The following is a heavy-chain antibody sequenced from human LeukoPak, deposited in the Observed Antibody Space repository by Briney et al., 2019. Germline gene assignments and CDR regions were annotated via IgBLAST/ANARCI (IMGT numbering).Heavy chain of an antibody. Sequence: GASVKVSCKASGYTFTGYYMHWVRQAPGQGLEWMGWINPNSDGTNYAQKFQGRVTMTRDTSISTAYMELSRLRSDDTAVYYCARDRYYYDSSGYYADTNWFDPWGQGTPVTVSS. J-gene: IGHJ5*02. CDR2: INPNSDGT. V-gene: IGHV1-2*02. D-gene: IGHD3-22*01. CDR3: ARDRYYYDSSGYYADTNWFDP. CDR1: GYTFTGYY.